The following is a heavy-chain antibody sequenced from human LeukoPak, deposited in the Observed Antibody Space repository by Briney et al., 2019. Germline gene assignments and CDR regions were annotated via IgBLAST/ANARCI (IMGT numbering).Heavy chain of an antibody. V-gene: IGHV4-59*01. J-gene: IGHJ5*02. CDR1: GGSISSYY. CDR2: IYYSGST. D-gene: IGHD3-3*01. CDR3: ARWGSGHLTYYAYNWFDP. Sequence: SETLSLTCTVSGGSISSYYWSWIRQPPGKGLEWIGYIYYSGSTNYNPSLKSRVTISVDTSKNQFSLKLSSVTAADTAVYYCARWGSGHLTYYAYNWFDPWGQGTLVTVSS.